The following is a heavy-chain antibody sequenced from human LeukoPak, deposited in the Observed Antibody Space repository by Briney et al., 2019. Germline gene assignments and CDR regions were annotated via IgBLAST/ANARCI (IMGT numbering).Heavy chain of an antibody. CDR1: GGSFSGYY. CDR3: AMEYYDILTGYYNDYYYGMDV. CDR2: INHSGST. J-gene: IGHJ6*02. D-gene: IGHD3-9*01. Sequence: SETLSLTCAVYGGSFSGYYWSWIRQPPGKGLEWIGEINHSGSTNYNPSLKSRVTISVDTSKNQFSLKLSSATAADTAVYYCAMEYYDILTGYYNDYYYGMDVWGQGTTVTVSS. V-gene: IGHV4-34*01.